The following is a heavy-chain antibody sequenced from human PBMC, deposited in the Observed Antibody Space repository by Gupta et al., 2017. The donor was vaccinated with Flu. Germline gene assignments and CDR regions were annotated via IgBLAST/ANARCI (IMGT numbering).Heavy chain of an antibody. D-gene: IGHD3-3*01. J-gene: IGHJ1*01. CDR1: GFTFGDYA. Sequence: EVQLVESGGGLVQPGRSLRLSCTASGFTFGDYAMSWVRQAPGKGLEWVGFIRSKAYGGTTEYAASVKGRFTISRDDSKSIAYLQMNSLKTEDTAVYYCTRDYDFWSGYAWGPEYFQHWGQGTLVTVSS. CDR2: IRSKAYGGTT. V-gene: IGHV3-49*04. CDR3: TRDYDFWSGYAWGPEYFQH.